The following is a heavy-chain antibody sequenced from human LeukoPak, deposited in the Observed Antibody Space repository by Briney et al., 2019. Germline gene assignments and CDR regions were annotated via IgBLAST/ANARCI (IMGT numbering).Heavy chain of an antibody. V-gene: IGHV3-21*01. D-gene: IGHD2-2*01. Sequence: GGSLRLSCAASGFTFSSYSMNWVRQAPGKGLEWVSSISSSSSYIYYADSVKGRFTISRDNAKNSLYLQMNSLRAEDTAVYYCARRNDVVPAAPFDYWGQGTLVTVSS. CDR2: ISSSSSYI. CDR3: ARRNDVVPAAPFDY. CDR1: GFTFSSYS. J-gene: IGHJ4*02.